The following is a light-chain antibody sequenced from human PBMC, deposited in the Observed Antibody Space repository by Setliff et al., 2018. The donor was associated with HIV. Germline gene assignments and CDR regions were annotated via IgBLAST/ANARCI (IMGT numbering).Light chain of an antibody. J-gene: IGLJ1*01. V-gene: IGLV2-14*03. CDR3: SSYTTSSTYV. CDR1: SSDVGHYNY. CDR2: DVS. Sequence: SALVQPASVSGSPGQSITISCTGTSSDVGHYNYVSWYQQHPGKAPKFMIYDVSNRPSGISNRFSGSKSGNTASLTISGLQAEDEADYYCSSYTTSSTYVFGTGTKVT.